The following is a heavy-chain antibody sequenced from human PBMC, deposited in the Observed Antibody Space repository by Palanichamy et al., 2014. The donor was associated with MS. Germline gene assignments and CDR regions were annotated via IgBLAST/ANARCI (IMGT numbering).Heavy chain of an antibody. CDR2: IWYDGSNK. Sequence: QVQLVESGGGVVQPGRSLRLSCAASGFTFSSYGMHWVRQAPGKGLEWVAVIWYDGSNKYYADSVKGRFTISRDNSKNTLYLQMNSLRAEDTAVYYCARDRRDYGGNYHFDYWGQGTLVTVSS. D-gene: IGHD4-23*01. V-gene: IGHV3-33*01. CDR3: ARDRRDYGGNYHFDY. J-gene: IGHJ4*02. CDR1: GFTFSSYG.